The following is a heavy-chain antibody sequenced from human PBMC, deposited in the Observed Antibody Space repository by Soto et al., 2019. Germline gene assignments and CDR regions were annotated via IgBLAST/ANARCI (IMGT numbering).Heavy chain of an antibody. CDR3: ARKYYYGDPTERYLDY. CDR2: INPSGGST. Sequence: ASVKVSCKASGYTFTSYYMHWVRQAPGQGLEWMGIINPSGGSTSYAQKFQGRVTMTRDTSTSTVYMELSSLRSEDTAVYYCARKYYYGDPTERYLDYWGQGTLVTVSS. J-gene: IGHJ4*02. CDR1: GYTFTSYY. D-gene: IGHD4-17*01. V-gene: IGHV1-46*01.